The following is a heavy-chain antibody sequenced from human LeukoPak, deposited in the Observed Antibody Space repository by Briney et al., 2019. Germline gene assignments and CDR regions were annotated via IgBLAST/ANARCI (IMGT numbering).Heavy chain of an antibody. CDR2: INHSGRT. J-gene: IGHJ4*02. D-gene: IGHD3-3*01. Sequence: SETLSLTCAVYGGSFSGYYWSWVRQPPGKGLEWIGEINHSGRTNYNPSPRSRVTISVHTSKNQLSLTLSSETAADTAVYYCAIAMTGYYDFWYWGQGTLVTVSS. CDR3: AIAMTGYYDFWY. V-gene: IGHV4-34*01. CDR1: GGSFSGYY.